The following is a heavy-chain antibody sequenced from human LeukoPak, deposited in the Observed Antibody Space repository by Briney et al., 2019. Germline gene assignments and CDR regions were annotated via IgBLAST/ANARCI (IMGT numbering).Heavy chain of an antibody. J-gene: IGHJ4*02. CDR3: ARDRLLYLDY. D-gene: IGHD2-21*02. Sequence: TGGSLRLSCAASGFTFRSYGMNWVRQGPRKGLEWISYVSSDTTAIYYADSLKGRFTVSRDNAKNTLYLQINSLRVEDTAVYFCARDRLLYLDYWGQGTPVTVSS. CDR1: GFTFRSYG. V-gene: IGHV3-48*01. CDR2: VSSDTTAI.